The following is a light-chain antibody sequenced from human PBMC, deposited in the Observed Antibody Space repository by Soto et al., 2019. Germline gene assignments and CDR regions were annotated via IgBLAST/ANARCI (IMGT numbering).Light chain of an antibody. CDR3: SSYSRDSIPV. V-gene: IGLV2-14*01. Sequence: QSALTQPASVSGSPGQSITISCTGTYRDVGGYNFVPWYQHHPGKAPKLILYGVTNRPSGVSNRFSGSKSGDTASLTISGLQADDEADYYCSSYSRDSIPVFGTGTKVTVL. CDR2: GVT. CDR1: YRDVGGYNF. J-gene: IGLJ1*01.